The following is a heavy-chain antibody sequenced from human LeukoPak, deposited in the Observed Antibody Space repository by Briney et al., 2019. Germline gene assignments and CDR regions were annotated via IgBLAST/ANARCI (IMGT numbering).Heavy chain of an antibody. CDR1: GGSISSHY. J-gene: IGHJ5*02. V-gene: IGHV4-59*11. CDR2: IYYSGST. CDR3: ARVFGGGRGGWFDP. Sequence: PSETLSLTCTVSGGSISSHYWSWIRQPPGKGLEWIGYIYYSGSTNYNPSLKSRVTISVDTSKNQFSLKLSSVTAADTAVYYCARVFGGGRGGWFDPWGQGTLVAVSS. D-gene: IGHD3-16*01.